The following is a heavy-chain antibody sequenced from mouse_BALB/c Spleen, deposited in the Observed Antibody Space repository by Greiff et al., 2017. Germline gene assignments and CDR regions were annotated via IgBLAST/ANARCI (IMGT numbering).Heavy chain of an antibody. J-gene: IGHJ4*01. CDR3: ARDYYGSSYRAMDY. Sequence: EVKLVESGPELVKPGASVKIPCKASGYTFTDYNMDWVKQSHGKSLEWIGDINPNNGGTIYNQKFKGKATLTVDKSSSTAYMELRSLTSEDTAVYYCARDYYGSSYRAMDYWGQGTSVTVSS. CDR2: INPNNGGT. D-gene: IGHD1-1*01. CDR1: GYTFTDYN. V-gene: IGHV1-18*01.